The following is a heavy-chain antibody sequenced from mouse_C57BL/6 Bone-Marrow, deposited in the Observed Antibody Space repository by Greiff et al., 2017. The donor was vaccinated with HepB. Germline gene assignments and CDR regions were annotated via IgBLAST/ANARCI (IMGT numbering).Heavy chain of an antibody. Sequence: EVQLKESVAELVRPGASVKLSCTASGFNIKNTYMHWVKQRPEQGLEWIGRIDPANGNTKYAPKFQGKATITADTSSNTAYLQLSSLTSEDTAIYYCAREIYYGSSPYWYFDVWGTGTTVTVSS. CDR2: IDPANGNT. D-gene: IGHD1-1*01. V-gene: IGHV14-3*01. J-gene: IGHJ1*03. CDR3: AREIYYGSSPYWYFDV. CDR1: GFNIKNTY.